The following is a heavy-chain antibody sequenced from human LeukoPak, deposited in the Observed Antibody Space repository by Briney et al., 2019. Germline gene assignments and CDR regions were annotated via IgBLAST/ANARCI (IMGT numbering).Heavy chain of an antibody. D-gene: IGHD1-1*01. CDR2: IYSGDST. J-gene: IGHJ3*02. V-gene: IGHV3-53*01. CDR1: GFTVNSNY. CDR3: ARDLTTWGAFDI. Sequence: GGSLRLSCAASGFTVNSNYMNWVRQAPGKGLEWVSVIYSGDSTYYADSVKGRFTISRDNSKNTLYLQMNSLRAEDTAVYYCARDLTTWGAFDIWGQGTMVTVSS.